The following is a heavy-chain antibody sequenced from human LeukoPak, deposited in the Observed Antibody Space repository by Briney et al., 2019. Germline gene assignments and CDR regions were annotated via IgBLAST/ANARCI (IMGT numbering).Heavy chain of an antibody. CDR1: GFTFGDYA. Sequence: LRLSCTASGFTFGDYAMSWFRQPPGKGLEWIGEIHHSGSTNYNPSLKSRVIISVDTSKNQFSLKLNSVTAADTAVYYCARGSWLSTVLDYWGQGTLVTVSS. CDR2: IHHSGST. D-gene: IGHD4-11*01. J-gene: IGHJ4*02. CDR3: ARGSWLSTVLDY. V-gene: IGHV4-34*01.